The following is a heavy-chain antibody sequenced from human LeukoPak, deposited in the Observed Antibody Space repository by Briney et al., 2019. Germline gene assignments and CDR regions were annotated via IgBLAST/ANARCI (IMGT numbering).Heavy chain of an antibody. CDR2: IKQDGSDK. CDR1: GFTFSNYW. J-gene: IGHJ4*02. V-gene: IGHV3-7*03. Sequence: GGSLRLSCAASGFTFSNYWMTWVRQAPGKGLEWVANIKQDGSDKYYVDSVKGRFTISRDNAKNSLYLQMNSLRAEDTAVYYCAKADDPYYFDYWGQGTLVTVSS. CDR3: AKADDPYYFDY.